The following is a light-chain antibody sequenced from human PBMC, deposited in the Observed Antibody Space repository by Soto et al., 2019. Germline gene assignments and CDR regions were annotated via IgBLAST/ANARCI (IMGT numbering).Light chain of an antibody. CDR2: SND. J-gene: IGLJ2*01. V-gene: IGLV1-44*01. CDR1: SSDIGSNT. Sequence: QSVLTQPPSASGTPGQRVTISCSGSSSDIGSNTVNWYQQLPGTATKLLIYSNDQRPSGVPDRFSGSKSGTSASLAISGLQSEDEADYYCAAWDDSLIGVVFGGGTKLTVL. CDR3: AAWDDSLIGVV.